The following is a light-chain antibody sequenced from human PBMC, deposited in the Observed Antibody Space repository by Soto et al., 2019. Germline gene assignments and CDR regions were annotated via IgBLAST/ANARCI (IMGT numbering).Light chain of an antibody. J-gene: IGLJ3*02. CDR2: EVT. V-gene: IGLV2-8*01. CDR1: RSDVGAYNY. Sequence: QSVLTQPPSASGSPGQSVTISCTGTRSDVGAYNYVSWYQQHPGKAPKLIIYEVTKRPSGVPDRFSASKSGNTASLTVSGLQAEDEADYYCSSYAGSNNLVFGGGTKLTVL. CDR3: SSYAGSNNLV.